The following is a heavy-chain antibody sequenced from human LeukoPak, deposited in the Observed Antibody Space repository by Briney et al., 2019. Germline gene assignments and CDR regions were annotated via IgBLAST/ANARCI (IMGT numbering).Heavy chain of an antibody. Sequence: GGSLRLSCVVSGFTFDSYSMSWVRQAPGKGLEWISCISNSGSPIYYADSVKGRFTISRDKDRSSLYLQMNSLAADDTAVYYCARGLALGLTVTPKAFDYWGQGTLVTVSS. J-gene: IGHJ4*02. CDR1: GFTFDSYS. D-gene: IGHD4-11*01. V-gene: IGHV3-48*01. CDR3: ARGLALGLTVTPKAFDY. CDR2: ISNSGSPI.